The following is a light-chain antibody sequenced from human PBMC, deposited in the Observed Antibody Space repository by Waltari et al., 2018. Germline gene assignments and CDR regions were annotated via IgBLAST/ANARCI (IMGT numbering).Light chain of an antibody. CDR3: QQYYSPLSFT. J-gene: IGKJ2*01. CDR2: WSS. CDR1: QSVLYSSDNRHY. V-gene: IGKV4-1*01. Sequence: DVVVTQSPDSLAVSLGERATINCKSSQSVLYSSDNRHYLAWYPQKPGQPPKLLIYWSSTRESGVPDRFTGSGSGTDFTLTISSLQAEDVAVYYCQQYYSPLSFTFGQGTKVEIK.